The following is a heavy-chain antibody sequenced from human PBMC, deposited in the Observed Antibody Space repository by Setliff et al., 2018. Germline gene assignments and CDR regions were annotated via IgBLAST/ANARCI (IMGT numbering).Heavy chain of an antibody. CDR2: SEST. CDR3: ARAPSGSYPFDY. CDR1: GGSVTSSGSY. J-gene: IGHJ4*02. Sequence: ETLSLTCTVSGGSVTSSGSYWGWIRQTPGKGLEWMGTSESTYYNPSLKSRVTISVDRPKNQFSLRLKSVTAADTAVYYCARAPSGSYPFDYWGQGTLVTVSS. D-gene: IGHD1-26*01. V-gene: IGHV4-39*01.